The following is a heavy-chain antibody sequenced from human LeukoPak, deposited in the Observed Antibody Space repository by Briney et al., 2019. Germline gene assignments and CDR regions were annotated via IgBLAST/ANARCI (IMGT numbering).Heavy chain of an antibody. CDR3: VPGSH. J-gene: IGHJ4*02. CDR1: GSSFSSYW. CDR2: IKQDGSEK. D-gene: IGHD1-26*01. V-gene: IGHV3-7*02. Sequence: GGSLRLSCAASGSSFSSYWMNWVRQAPGKGLEWVANIKQDGSEKYYVDSVRGRFTISRDNAKNSLYLQMNSLRAEDTAVYYCVPGSHWGQGTLVTVSS.